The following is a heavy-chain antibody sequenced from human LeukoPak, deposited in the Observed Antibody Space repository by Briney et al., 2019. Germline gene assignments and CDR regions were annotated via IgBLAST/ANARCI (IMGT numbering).Heavy chain of an antibody. CDR3: ARDTRYYYDSSGPFDY. V-gene: IGHV3-21*01. CDR2: ISSSSSYI. Sequence: GGSLRLSCAASGFTFSSYSMNWVRQAPGKGLEWVSSISSSSSYIYYADSVEGRFTISRDNAKNSLYLQMNSLRAEDTAVYYCARDTRYYYDSSGPFDYWGQGTLVTVSS. D-gene: IGHD3-22*01. CDR1: GFTFSSYS. J-gene: IGHJ4*02.